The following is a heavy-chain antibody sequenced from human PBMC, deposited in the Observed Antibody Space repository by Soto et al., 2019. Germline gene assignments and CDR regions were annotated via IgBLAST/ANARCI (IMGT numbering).Heavy chain of an antibody. CDR1: GGSISSGGYS. D-gene: IGHD4-4*01. J-gene: IGHJ2*01. Sequence: QLQLQESGSGLVKPSQTLSLTCAVSGGSISSGGYSWSWIRQPPGKGLEWIGYIYHSGSTYYNPSLKSRVTISVDRSKNQFSLKLSSVTAADTAVYYCARVDTVTTNWYFDLWGRGTLVTVSS. V-gene: IGHV4-30-2*01. CDR3: ARVDTVTTNWYFDL. CDR2: IYHSGST.